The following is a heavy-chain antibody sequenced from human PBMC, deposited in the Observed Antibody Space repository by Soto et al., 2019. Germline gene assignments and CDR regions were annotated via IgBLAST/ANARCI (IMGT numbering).Heavy chain of an antibody. J-gene: IGHJ6*02. V-gene: IGHV5-51*01. CDR2: IYPGDSDT. Sequence: EVQLVQSGAEVKKPGESLKISCKGSGYSFTSYWIGWVRQMPGKGLEWMGIIYPGDSDTRYSPSFQGQVTISADKSISTAYLQWSSLKASDTAMYYCARWSKGSSSSKSTLDFYYYYGMDVWGQGTTVTVSS. CDR1: GYSFTSYW. D-gene: IGHD6-6*01. CDR3: ARWSKGSSSSKSTLDFYYYYGMDV.